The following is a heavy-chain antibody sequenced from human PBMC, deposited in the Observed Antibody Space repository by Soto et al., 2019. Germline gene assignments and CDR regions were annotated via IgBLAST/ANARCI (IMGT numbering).Heavy chain of an antibody. CDR2: MNPNSGNT. Sequence: ASVKVSCKASGYTFTSYDINWVRQATGQGLEWMGWMNPNSGNTGYAQKLQGRVTMTTDTSTSTAYMELRSPRSDDTAVYYCARYFDWLLGPHNDYWGQGTLVTVSS. J-gene: IGHJ4*02. V-gene: IGHV1-8*01. D-gene: IGHD3-9*01. CDR1: GYTFTSYD. CDR3: ARYFDWLLGPHNDY.